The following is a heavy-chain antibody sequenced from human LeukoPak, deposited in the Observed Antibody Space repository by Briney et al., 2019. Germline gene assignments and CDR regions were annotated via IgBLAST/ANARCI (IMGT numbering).Heavy chain of an antibody. J-gene: IGHJ5*02. CDR1: GFTFSSYS. Sequence: GGSLRLSCAASGFTFSSYSMNWVRQAPGKGLEWVSYISSSSSTIYYADSVKGRFTISRDNAKNSVLLQMNSLRAEDTGVYFCARDLSGSYYSWFDPWGQGTLVTVSS. CDR2: ISSSSSTI. D-gene: IGHD1-26*01. CDR3: ARDLSGSYYSWFDP. V-gene: IGHV3-48*04.